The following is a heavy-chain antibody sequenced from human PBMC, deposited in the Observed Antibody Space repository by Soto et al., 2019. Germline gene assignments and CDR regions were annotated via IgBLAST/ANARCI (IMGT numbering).Heavy chain of an antibody. CDR3: ALPLGYCSGGSCYEDAFDI. CDR1: GFTFSSYA. J-gene: IGHJ3*02. D-gene: IGHD2-15*01. V-gene: IGHV3-23*01. Sequence: EVQLLESGGGLVQPGGSLRLSCAASGFTFSSYAMSWVRQAPGKGLEWVSAISGSGGSTYYADSVKGRFTISRDNSKNTQYLQMNSLRAEDTAVYYCALPLGYCSGGSCYEDAFDIWGQGTMVTVSS. CDR2: ISGSGGST.